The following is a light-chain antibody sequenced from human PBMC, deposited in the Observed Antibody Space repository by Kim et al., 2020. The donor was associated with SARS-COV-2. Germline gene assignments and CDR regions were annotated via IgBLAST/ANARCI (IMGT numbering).Light chain of an antibody. J-gene: IGLJ7*01. CDR1: SGSIDNNY. Sequence: NFMLTQSHSVSESPGKTVIISCTRSSGSIDNNYVQWYQQRPGSAPTTIIYEDNQRPSGVPDRFSGSIDSSSNSASLTISGLKTEDEADYYCQSYDNYNAVFGGGTQLTVL. V-gene: IGLV6-57*04. CDR3: QSYDNYNAV. CDR2: EDN.